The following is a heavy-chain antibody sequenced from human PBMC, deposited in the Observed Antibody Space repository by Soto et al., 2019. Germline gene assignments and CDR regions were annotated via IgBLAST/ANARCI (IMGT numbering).Heavy chain of an antibody. CDR3: TKGATSPFDY. D-gene: IGHD1-1*01. J-gene: IGHJ4*02. Sequence: GGSLQLYCQGTGYRFSSSWIGLVRQKPGKGLEWLGNVHPSDSDVRYSPAFEGQVTISADNSINTAYLQLLNLKASDTAIYYNTKGATSPFDYWGQGTRVTVSS. CDR2: VHPSDSDV. CDR1: GYRFSSSW. V-gene: IGHV5-51*01.